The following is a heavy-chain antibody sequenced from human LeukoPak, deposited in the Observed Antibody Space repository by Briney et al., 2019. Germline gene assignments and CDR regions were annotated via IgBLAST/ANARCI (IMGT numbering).Heavy chain of an antibody. J-gene: IGHJ6*04. CDR2: IRYDGSNK. D-gene: IGHD5-24*01. CDR3: ARDGYNGNHMDV. Sequence: GGSLRLSCAASGFTFNSYPMHWVRQAPGKGLEWVAYIRYDGSNKNYADSVKGRFTISRDNSRDTPYLHMNSLRAEDTAVYYRARDGYNGNHMDVWGKGTPVTISS. V-gene: IGHV3-30*02. CDR1: GFTFNSYP.